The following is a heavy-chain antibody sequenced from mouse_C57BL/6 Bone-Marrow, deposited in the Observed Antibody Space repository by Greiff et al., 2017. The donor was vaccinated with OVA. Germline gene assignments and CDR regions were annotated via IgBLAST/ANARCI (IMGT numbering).Heavy chain of an antibody. CDR3: ARDWDGAMDY. Sequence: VQLQQPGAELVKPGASVKLSCKASGYTFTSYWMPWVKQRPGQGLEWIGMIHPNSGSTNYNEKFKSKATLTVDKSSSTAYMHLSSRTSEDSAVYYCARDWDGAMDYWGQGTSVTVSS. CDR1: GYTFTSYW. V-gene: IGHV1-64*01. J-gene: IGHJ4*01. D-gene: IGHD4-1*01. CDR2: IHPNSGST.